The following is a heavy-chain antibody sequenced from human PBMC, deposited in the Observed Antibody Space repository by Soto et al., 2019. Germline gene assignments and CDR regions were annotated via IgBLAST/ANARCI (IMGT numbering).Heavy chain of an antibody. Sequence: EVQLLESGGGLVQPGGSLRLSCAASGFTFSSYAMSWVRQAPGKGLQWVSAISGSGGSTYYADSVKGRFTISRDNSKNTLYLQMNSLRAEDTAVYYYAKGDPYSSSPDYFDYWGQGTLVTVSS. D-gene: IGHD6-6*01. CDR2: ISGSGGST. CDR1: GFTFSSYA. J-gene: IGHJ4*02. V-gene: IGHV3-23*01. CDR3: AKGDPYSSSPDYFDY.